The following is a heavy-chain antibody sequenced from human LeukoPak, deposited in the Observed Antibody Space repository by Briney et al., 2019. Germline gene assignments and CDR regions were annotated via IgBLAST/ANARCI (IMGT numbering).Heavy chain of an antibody. CDR3: ARSSNYYDSSGYYYKTRRGYYFDY. CDR1: GGSISSYY. J-gene: IGHJ4*02. D-gene: IGHD3-22*01. V-gene: IGHV4-59*01. CDR2: IYYSGST. Sequence: SETLSLTCTVSGGSISSYYWSWIRQPPGKGLEWIGYIYYSGSTNYNPSLTSRVTISVDTSKNQFSLKLSSVTAADTAVYYCARSSNYYDSSGYYYKTRRGYYFDYWGQGTLVTVSS.